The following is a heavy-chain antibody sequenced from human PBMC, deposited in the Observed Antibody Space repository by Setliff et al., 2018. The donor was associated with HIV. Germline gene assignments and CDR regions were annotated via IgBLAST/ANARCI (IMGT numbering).Heavy chain of an antibody. Sequence: RASVKVSCKASGGTFSTCAISWVRQAPGQGLEWMGGIIPIFGTANYDQRFQGRVTITADETTSTAYMELSSLRSEDTAVYFCARDPVSDNSATPYYFDYWGQGTLVTVSS. CDR1: GGTFSTCA. J-gene: IGHJ4*02. CDR2: IIPIFGTA. CDR3: ARDPVSDNSATPYYFDY. D-gene: IGHD2-21*01. V-gene: IGHV1-69*13.